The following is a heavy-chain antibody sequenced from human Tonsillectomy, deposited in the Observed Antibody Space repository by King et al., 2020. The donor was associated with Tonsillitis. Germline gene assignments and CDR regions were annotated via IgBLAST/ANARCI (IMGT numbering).Heavy chain of an antibody. J-gene: IGHJ4*02. CDR2: IRTKAYGVTT. D-gene: IGHD1-7*01. CDR3: SRRHLVAPNWNSEYYFDY. V-gene: IGHV3-49*03. CDR1: GFIFDDYA. Sequence: VQLVESGGGLVQPGRSLRLSCTASGFIFDDYAMSWFRQAPGKGLEWVSFIRTKAYGVTTEYAASVKGRFTISRDDSNDIAYLQMNSLSTEDTAVYYCSRRHLVAPNWNSEYYFDYWGQGTQVTVSS.